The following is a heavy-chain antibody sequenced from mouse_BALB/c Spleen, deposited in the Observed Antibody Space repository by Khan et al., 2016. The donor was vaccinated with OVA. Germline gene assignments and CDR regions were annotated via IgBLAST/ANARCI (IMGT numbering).Heavy chain of an antibody. CDR1: GYTFTTYW. CDR2: INPTSGYT. V-gene: IGHV1-7*01. J-gene: IGHJ2*01. Sequence: VQLVESGTELAKPGASVKMSCKASGYTFTTYWMHWVKQRPGQGLEWIGYINPTSGYTDYNEKFKDKATLSADKSSSTAYMQLSSLTSEDSEVYYCARDRIDYWGQGTTLTVSS. CDR3: ARDRIDY.